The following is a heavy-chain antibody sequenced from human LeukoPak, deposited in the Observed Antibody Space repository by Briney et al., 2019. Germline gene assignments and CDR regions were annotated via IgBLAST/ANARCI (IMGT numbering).Heavy chain of an antibody. J-gene: IGHJ4*02. V-gene: IGHV3-48*03. CDR3: ARDLGMTDGDYVSYFDY. Sequence: PGGSLRLSCAASGFTFSRYELNWVRQAPGKGLEWVSYISSSGSIIYYADSVKGRFTISRDNAKNSLYLQMNSLGAEDTALYYCARDLGMTDGDYVSYFDYWGQGTLVTVSS. CDR2: ISSSGSII. CDR1: GFTFSRYE. D-gene: IGHD4-17*01.